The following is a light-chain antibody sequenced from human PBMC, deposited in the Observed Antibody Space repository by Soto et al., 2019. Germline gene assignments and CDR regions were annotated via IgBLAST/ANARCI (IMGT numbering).Light chain of an antibody. J-gene: IGKJ1*01. CDR3: HYYSNSPWT. CDR1: ESVTRSY. Sequence: IVLTQSPGTMYLSPCERATLSCRSSESVTRSYLAWDHQKPGQSPRLLIYGAFSRGTGIPVRFSGSGSGTALTITTSTLEPEDSAVYYCHYYSNSPWTLGQWTTVDIK. CDR2: GAF. V-gene: IGKV3-20*01.